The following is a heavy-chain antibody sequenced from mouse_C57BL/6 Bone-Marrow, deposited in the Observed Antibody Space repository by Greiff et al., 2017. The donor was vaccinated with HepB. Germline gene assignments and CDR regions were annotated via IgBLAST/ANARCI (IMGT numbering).Heavy chain of an antibody. D-gene: IGHD1-1*01. CDR3: AREGITTVVAFDY. V-gene: IGHV1-52*01. J-gene: IGHJ2*01. CDR2: IDPSDSET. CDR1: GYTFTSYW. Sequence: QVHVKQPGAELVRPGSSVKLSCKASGYTFTSYWMHWVKQRPIQGLEWIGNIDPSDSETHYNQKFKDKATLTVDKSSSTAYMQLSSLTSEDSAVYYCAREGITTVVAFDYWGQGTTLTVSS.